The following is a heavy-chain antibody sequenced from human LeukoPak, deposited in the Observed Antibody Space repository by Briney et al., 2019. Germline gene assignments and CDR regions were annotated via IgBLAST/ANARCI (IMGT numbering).Heavy chain of an antibody. CDR3: AKGVESSSWTRGWFDP. Sequence: PGGSLRLSCAASGFTFSSYAMSWVRQAPGKGLEWVSAISGSGGSTYYADSVKGRFTISRDNSKNTLYLQMNSLRAEDTAVYYCAKGVESSSWTRGWFDPWGQGTLVTVSS. D-gene: IGHD6-13*01. CDR1: GFTFSSYA. CDR2: ISGSGGST. J-gene: IGHJ5*02. V-gene: IGHV3-23*01.